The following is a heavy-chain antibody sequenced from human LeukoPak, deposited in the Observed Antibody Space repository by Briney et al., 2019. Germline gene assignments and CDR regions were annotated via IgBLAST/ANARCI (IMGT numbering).Heavy chain of an antibody. CDR2: IWYDGSNK. CDR3: AKDYDSSGYYYFDY. Sequence: GGSLRLSCAASGFTLSSYGMLWVRQAPGKGLEWVAVIWYDGSNKYYADSVKGRFTISRDNSKNTLYLQMNSLRAEDTAVYYCAKDYDSSGYYYFDYWGQGTLVTVSS. V-gene: IGHV3-30*02. CDR1: GFTLSSYG. D-gene: IGHD3-22*01. J-gene: IGHJ4*02.